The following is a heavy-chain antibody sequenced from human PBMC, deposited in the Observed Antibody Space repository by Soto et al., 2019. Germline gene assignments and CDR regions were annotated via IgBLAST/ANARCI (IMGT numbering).Heavy chain of an antibody. CDR3: ASPARNYDFWSGYSFDI. D-gene: IGHD3-3*01. V-gene: IGHV1-8*01. J-gene: IGHJ3*02. CDR1: GYSFTDYD. CDR2: MNPNSGNT. Sequence: ASVKVSCKTSGYSFTDYDIHWVRQATGQGLEWMGWMNPNSGNTGYAQKFQGRVTMPRNTSISTAYMELSSLRSEDTAVYYCASPARNYDFWSGYSFDIWGQGTMVTVSS.